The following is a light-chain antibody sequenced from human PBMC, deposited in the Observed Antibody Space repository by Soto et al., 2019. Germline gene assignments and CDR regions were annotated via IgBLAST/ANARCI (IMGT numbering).Light chain of an antibody. Sequence: IELTQSPSSLSASIGDAVTITCRASQGISSLLAWYQQKPGKAPKLLIYDASSLQSGVPSRFSGSGSGTDFTLSISSLQPEDFATYYCQQFYDYPLTFGPGTNVDIK. CDR2: DAS. J-gene: IGKJ3*01. CDR1: QGISSL. V-gene: IGKV1D-13*01. CDR3: QQFYDYPLT.